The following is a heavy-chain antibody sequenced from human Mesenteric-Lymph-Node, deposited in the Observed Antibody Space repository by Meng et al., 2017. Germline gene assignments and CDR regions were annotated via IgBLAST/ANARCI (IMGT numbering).Heavy chain of an antibody. J-gene: IGHJ3*02. CDR3: TTAPGGYSSSTRGDAFDI. Sequence: GESLEISCAASGFTFSNAWMGWVRQAPGEGLEWVGRIKSKTEDGTRDYAEPVKGRFTIPRDDSKNTLYLQMNSLKTEDTAVYYCTTAPGGYSSSTRGDAFDIWGQGTMVTVSS. CDR2: IKSKTEDGTR. V-gene: IGHV3-15*01. CDR1: GFTFSNAW. D-gene: IGHD6-13*01.